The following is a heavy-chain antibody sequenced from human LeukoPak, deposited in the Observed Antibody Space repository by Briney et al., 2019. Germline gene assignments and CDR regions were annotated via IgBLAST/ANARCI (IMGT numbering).Heavy chain of an antibody. D-gene: IGHD3-3*01. V-gene: IGHV4-39*07. CDR1: GGSISSSSYY. Sequence: SETLSLTCTVSGGSISSSSYYWGWIRQPPGKGLEWIGSIYYSGSTYYNPSLKSRVTISVDTSKNQFSLKLSSVTAADTAVYYCARDRALTDFWSGYQDHWGQGTLVTVSS. CDR2: IYYSGST. J-gene: IGHJ4*02. CDR3: ARDRALTDFWSGYQDH.